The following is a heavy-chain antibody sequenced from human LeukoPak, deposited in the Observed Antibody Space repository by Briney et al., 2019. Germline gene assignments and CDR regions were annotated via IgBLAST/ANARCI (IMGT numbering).Heavy chain of an antibody. D-gene: IGHD3-10*01. V-gene: IGHV3-21*01. CDR3: VRVEKYGSGTYSPIDY. J-gene: IGHJ4*02. CDR2: ISSSSSYI. CDR1: GFTFSSYS. Sequence: GGSLRLSCAASGFTFSSYSMNWVRQAPGKGLEWVSSISSSSSYIYYAASVKGRFTISRDNARNSLFLQMNSLRVEDTAVYYCVRVEKYGSGTYSPIDYWGQGTLVTVSS.